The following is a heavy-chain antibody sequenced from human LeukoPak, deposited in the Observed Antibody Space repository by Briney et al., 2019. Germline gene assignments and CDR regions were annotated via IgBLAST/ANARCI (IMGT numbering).Heavy chain of an antibody. CDR2: IYYSGST. CDR3: ARVGPVSSGWPTHDY. CDR1: GGSFSSYY. V-gene: IGHV4-59*01. D-gene: IGHD6-19*01. Sequence: SEILSLTCAVFGGSFSSYYWSWIRQPPGKGLEWIGYIYYSGSTKYNPSLKSRVSISVDTSKNQFSLKLSSLTGADTAVYYCARVGPVSSGWPTHDYWGQGTLVTVSS. J-gene: IGHJ4*02.